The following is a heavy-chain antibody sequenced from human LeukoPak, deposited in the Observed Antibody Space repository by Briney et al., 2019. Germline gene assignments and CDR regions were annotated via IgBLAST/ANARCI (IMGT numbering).Heavy chain of an antibody. CDR1: GYSISSGYY. D-gene: IGHD4-11*01. Sequence: PSETLSLTCAVSGYSISSGYYWGWIRQPPGKGLEGIGSIYHSGSTYYNPSLKSRVTISVDTSKNQFSLKLSSVTAADTAIYYCARLFPFRPMTTVTYAHFDYWGQGTLVTVSS. V-gene: IGHV4-38-2*01. J-gene: IGHJ4*02. CDR3: ARLFPFRPMTTVTYAHFDY. CDR2: IYHSGST.